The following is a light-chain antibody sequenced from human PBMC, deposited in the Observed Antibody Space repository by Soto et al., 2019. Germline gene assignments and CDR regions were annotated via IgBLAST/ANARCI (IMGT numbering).Light chain of an antibody. J-gene: IGLJ3*02. CDR1: SGSIASNY. V-gene: IGLV6-57*01. CDR2: EDN. CDR3: QSYDATNEV. Sequence: NFMLTPPHSVSESPGQTVITSCTRSSGSIASNYVQWYQQRPGSSPTTVIYEDNQTPSGVPDRFSDSIDSSANSASLTISGLETEDEADYFCQSYDATNEVVGGGTKLTVL.